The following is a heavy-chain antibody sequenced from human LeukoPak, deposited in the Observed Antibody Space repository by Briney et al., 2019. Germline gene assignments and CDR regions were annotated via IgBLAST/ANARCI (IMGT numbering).Heavy chain of an antibody. CDR2: IYHSGST. J-gene: IGHJ4*02. Sequence: GSLRLSCAASGFTFSSYSMNWVRQAPGKGLEWIGYIYHSGSTNYNPSLKSRVTISVDTSKNQFSLRLSSVTAADTAVYYCARDGYSGNDGLWGQGTLVTVSS. V-gene: IGHV4-59*01. D-gene: IGHD5-12*01. CDR1: GFTFSSYS. CDR3: ARDGYSGNDGL.